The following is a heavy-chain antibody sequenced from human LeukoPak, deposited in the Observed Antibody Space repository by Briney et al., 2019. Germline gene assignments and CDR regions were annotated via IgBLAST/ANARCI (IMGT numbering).Heavy chain of an antibody. J-gene: IGHJ4*02. Sequence: PGGSLRLSCAASGFTFSSYGMHWVRQAPGKGLEWVAVISYDGSNKYYADSVKGRFTISRDNSKNTLYLQMNSLRAEDTAVYYCAKAPYDTSGFSSPNYFDYWGQGTLVTVSS. V-gene: IGHV3-30*18. CDR2: ISYDGSNK. CDR3: AKAPYDTSGFSSPNYFDY. CDR1: GFTFSSYG. D-gene: IGHD3-22*01.